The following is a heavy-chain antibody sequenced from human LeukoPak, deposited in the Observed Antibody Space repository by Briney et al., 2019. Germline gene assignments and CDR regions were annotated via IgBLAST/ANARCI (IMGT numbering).Heavy chain of an antibody. CDR1: GFTFSDYY. J-gene: IGHJ4*02. D-gene: IGHD3-22*01. V-gene: IGHV3-11*04. CDR2: ISSSGSTI. Sequence: GGSLRLSCAASGFTFSDYYMSWIRQAPGKGLEWVSYISSSGSTIYYADSVKGRFTISRDNAKNSLYLQMNSLRAEDTAVYYCARSLTTYYYDSSGYYDPIDYWGQGTLVTVSS. CDR3: ARSLTTYYYDSSGYYDPIDY.